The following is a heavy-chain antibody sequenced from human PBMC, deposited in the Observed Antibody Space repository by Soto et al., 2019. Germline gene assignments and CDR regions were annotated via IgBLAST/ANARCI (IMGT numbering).Heavy chain of an antibody. J-gene: IGHJ4*02. CDR2: ISSSSSYT. D-gene: IGHD3-22*01. CDR1: GFTFSDYY. Sequence: GGSLRLSCAASGFTFSDYYMSWIRQAPGKGLEWVSYISSSSSYTNYADSVKGRFTISRDNAKSSLYLQMNSLRAEDTAVYYCARAKRSGYALVDYWGQGTLVTVSS. V-gene: IGHV3-11*06. CDR3: ARAKRSGYALVDY.